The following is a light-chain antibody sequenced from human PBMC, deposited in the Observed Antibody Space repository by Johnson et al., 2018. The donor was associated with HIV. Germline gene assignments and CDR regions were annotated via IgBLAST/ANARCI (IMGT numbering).Light chain of an antibody. CDR1: SSNVGLNY. CDR3: GTWDTSLSAGPYV. CDR2: QNN. Sequence: QSVLTQPPSVSAAPGQTVTISCSGSSSNVGLNYVSWYQQLPGTAPKLLIYQNNKRPSGIPDRFSGSKSGTSATLGITGLQTGDEAEYYCGTWDTSLSAGPYVFGTGTKVTVL. V-gene: IGLV1-51*02. J-gene: IGLJ1*01.